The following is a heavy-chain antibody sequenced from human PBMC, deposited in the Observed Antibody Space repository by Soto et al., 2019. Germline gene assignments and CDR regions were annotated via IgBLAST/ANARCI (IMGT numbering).Heavy chain of an antibody. D-gene: IGHD2-15*01. CDR2: IYSGGST. Sequence: EVQLVESGGGLVQPGGSLRLSCAASGFTVSSNYMSWVRQAPGKGLEWVSVIYSGGSTYYADSAKGRFSISRDNSKNTLYLQMNSLRAEDTAVYYCARDCSGGSCYPGDYWGQGTLVTVSS. CDR1: GFTVSSNY. CDR3: ARDCSGGSCYPGDY. V-gene: IGHV3-66*01. J-gene: IGHJ4*02.